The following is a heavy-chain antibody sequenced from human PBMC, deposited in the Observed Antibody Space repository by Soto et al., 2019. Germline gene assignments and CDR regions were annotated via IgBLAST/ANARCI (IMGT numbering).Heavy chain of an antibody. CDR1: GFTFSSYS. V-gene: IGHV3-48*02. CDR2: ISSSSSTI. Sequence: PGGSLRLSCAASGFTFSSYSMNWVRQAPGKGLEWVSYISSSSSTIYYADSVKGRFTISRDNAKNSLYLQMNSLRDEDTAVYYCAREIAARPSYYGMDVWGQGTTVTVS. J-gene: IGHJ6*02. D-gene: IGHD6-6*01. CDR3: AREIAARPSYYGMDV.